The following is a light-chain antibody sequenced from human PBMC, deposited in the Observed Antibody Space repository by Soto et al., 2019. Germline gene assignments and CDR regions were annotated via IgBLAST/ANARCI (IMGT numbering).Light chain of an antibody. CDR3: QKHNSAPRT. CDR1: QGISNY. CDR2: DAS. Sequence: DIQMTQSPSSLSASVGDRVTITCRASQGISNYLAWYQQKPGKVPKLLIYDASTWQSGVPSRFSGSGSGTDFTLTISSLQPEDFGIYYCQKHNSAPRTFGQGTKVEIK. V-gene: IGKV1-27*01. J-gene: IGKJ1*01.